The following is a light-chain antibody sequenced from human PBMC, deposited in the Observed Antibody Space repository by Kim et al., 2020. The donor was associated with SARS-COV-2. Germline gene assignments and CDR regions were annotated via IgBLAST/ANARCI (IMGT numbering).Light chain of an antibody. V-gene: IGLV3-21*04. J-gene: IGLJ1*01. CDR3: QVWDSSSDYV. CDR2: YDS. CDR1: NIGGKG. Sequence: PGETAGFTWGGNNIGGKGGHWYRQKQGRGPALVIYYDSDRPSGIPERCSGSNSGNTATLTISRVEAGDEADYYCQVWDSSSDYVFGTGTKVTVL.